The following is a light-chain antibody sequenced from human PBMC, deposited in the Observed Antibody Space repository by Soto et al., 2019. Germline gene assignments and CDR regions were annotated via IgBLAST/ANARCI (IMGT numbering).Light chain of an antibody. CDR3: LAWDSSLNGYV. J-gene: IGLJ1*01. V-gene: IGLV1-36*01. CDR2: NNE. Sequence: QSVLPQPPSVSAAPGQRVTISCSGGSFNIGNHGVNWYLQIPGKPPKVVIYNNEFLSSGVSDRFSGSKSGTSASLAISGLQSEDEGDYFCLAWDSSLNGYVRGTGTKVTVL. CDR1: SFNIGNHG.